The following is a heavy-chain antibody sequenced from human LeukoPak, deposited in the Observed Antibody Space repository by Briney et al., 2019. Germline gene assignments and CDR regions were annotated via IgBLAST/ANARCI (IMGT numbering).Heavy chain of an antibody. D-gene: IGHD5-12*01. J-gene: IGHJ4*02. CDR2: IIPILGIA. CDR3: ARDDIVATIGEDY. CDR1: GGTFSSYA. Sequence: GASVKVSCKASGGTFSSYAISWVRQAPGQGLEWMGRIIPILGIANYAQKFQGRVTITADKSTSTAYMELSSLRSEDTAVYYCARDDIVATIGEDYWGQGTLVTVSS. V-gene: IGHV1-69*04.